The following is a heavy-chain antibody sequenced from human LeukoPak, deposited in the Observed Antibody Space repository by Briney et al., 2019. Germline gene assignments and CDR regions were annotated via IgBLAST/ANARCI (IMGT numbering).Heavy chain of an antibody. CDR1: GFSFSHYS. J-gene: IGHJ6*02. CDR2: IGVGGRPT. Sequence: GGSLRLSCAASGFSFSHYSMTWARQASGRGLEWISYIGVGGRPTNYADSVKARFTISRDDAQNSLYLQMNSLRAEDTAVYYCAKNTWKSSDSGRGRMDVWGQGTTVTVSS. CDR3: AKNTWKSSDSGRGRMDV. D-gene: IGHD3-10*01. V-gene: IGHV3-48*01.